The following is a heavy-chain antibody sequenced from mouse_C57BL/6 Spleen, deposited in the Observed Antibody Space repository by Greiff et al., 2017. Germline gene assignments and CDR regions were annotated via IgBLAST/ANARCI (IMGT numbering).Heavy chain of an antibody. J-gene: IGHJ1*03. CDR3: ARDRVRNFDV. V-gene: IGHV5-4*01. CDR1: GFTFSSYA. D-gene: IGHD2-14*01. CDR2: ISDGGSYT. Sequence: EVMLVESGGGLVKPGGSLKLSCAASGFTFSSYAMSWVRQTPEKRLEWVATISDGGSYTYYPDNVKGRFTISRDNAKNNLYLQMSHLKSEDTAMYYCARDRVRNFDVWGTGTTVTVSS.